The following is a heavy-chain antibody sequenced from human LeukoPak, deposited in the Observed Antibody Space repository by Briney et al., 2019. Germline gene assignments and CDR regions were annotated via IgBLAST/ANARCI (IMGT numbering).Heavy chain of an antibody. Sequence: GGSLGLSCAASGFTFSSYWMSWVRQAPGKGLEWVANIKQDGSEKYYVDSVKGRFTISRDNAKNSLYLQMNSLRAEDTAVYYCAMSRVGRLSQLDYWGQGTLVAVSS. V-gene: IGHV3-7*02. D-gene: IGHD3-10*01. CDR2: IKQDGSEK. J-gene: IGHJ4*02. CDR3: AMSRVGRLSQLDY. CDR1: GFTFSSYW.